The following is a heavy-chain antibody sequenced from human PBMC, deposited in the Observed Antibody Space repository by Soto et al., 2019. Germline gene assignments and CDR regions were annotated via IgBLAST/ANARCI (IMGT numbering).Heavy chain of an antibody. V-gene: IGHV3-48*01. CDR1: GFTFSSYS. CDR3: ARGNFYYYGSSHYYYYMDV. CDR2: ISSSSSTI. Sequence: GGSLRLSCAASGFTFSSYSMNWVRQAPGKGLEWVSYISSSSSTIYYADSVKGRFTISRDNAKNSLYLQMNSLRAEDTAVYYCARGNFYYYGSSHYYYYMDVWGKGTTVTVSS. D-gene: IGHD3-10*01. J-gene: IGHJ6*03.